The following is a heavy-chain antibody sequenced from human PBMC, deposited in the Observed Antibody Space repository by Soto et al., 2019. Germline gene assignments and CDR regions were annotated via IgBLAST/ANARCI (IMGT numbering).Heavy chain of an antibody. CDR1: GFTISNYA. J-gene: IGHJ4*02. Sequence: EVQLLESGGGLVQPGGSLRLSCAAPGFTISNYAMNWVRQAPGKGLEWVSVISGSGGSTYCADSVKGRFTISRDNSKNTLYLQMNSLRGEDTAVYYCARRSSGWYFDYWGQGTLVTVSS. V-gene: IGHV3-23*01. D-gene: IGHD6-19*01. CDR3: ARRSSGWYFDY. CDR2: ISGSGGST.